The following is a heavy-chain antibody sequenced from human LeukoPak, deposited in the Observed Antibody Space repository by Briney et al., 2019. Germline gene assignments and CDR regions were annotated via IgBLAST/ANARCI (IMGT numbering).Heavy chain of an antibody. CDR3: ATDPPRREIEYNWNYDY. D-gene: IGHD1-7*01. V-gene: IGHV1-8*01. CDR2: MNPNSGNT. Sequence: ASVKVSCKASGYTFTSNDINWVRQATGQGLEWMGWMNPNSGNTGYAQKFQGRVTMTEDTSTDTAYMELSSLRSEDTAVYYCATDPPRREIEYNWNYDYWGQGTLVTVSS. CDR1: GYTFTSND. J-gene: IGHJ4*02.